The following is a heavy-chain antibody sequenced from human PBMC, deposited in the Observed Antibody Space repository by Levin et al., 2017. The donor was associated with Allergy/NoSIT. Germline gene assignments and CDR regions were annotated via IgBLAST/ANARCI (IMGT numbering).Heavy chain of an antibody. V-gene: IGHV1-18*01. CDR1: GYTFTSYG. J-gene: IGHJ6*02. CDR3: MVRGFKAYYYGMDV. D-gene: IGHD3-10*01. CDR2: ISAYNGNT. Sequence: GGSLRLSCKASGYTFTSYGISWVRQAPGQGLEWMGWISAYNGNTNYAQKLQGRVTMTTDTSTSTAYMELRSLRSDDTAVYYCMVRGFKAYYYGMDVWGQGTTVTVSS.